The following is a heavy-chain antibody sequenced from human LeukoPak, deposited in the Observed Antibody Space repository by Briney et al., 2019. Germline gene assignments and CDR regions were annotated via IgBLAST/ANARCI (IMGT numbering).Heavy chain of an antibody. J-gene: IGHJ1*01. CDR2: INTDGSTT. CDR3: ARTASYSGNYYGYFQY. Sequence: GGSLRLSCAASGFTFTNYWMHWVRQAPGKGLVWVSRINTDGSTTNYADSVKGRFTISRDSAKNTLYLQMNSLTAEDTAVYYCARTASYSGNYYGYFQYWGQGALVTVSS. CDR1: GFTFTNYW. D-gene: IGHD1-26*01. V-gene: IGHV3-74*01.